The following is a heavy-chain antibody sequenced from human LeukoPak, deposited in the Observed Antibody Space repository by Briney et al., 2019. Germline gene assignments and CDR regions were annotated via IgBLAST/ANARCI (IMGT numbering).Heavy chain of an antibody. V-gene: IGHV3-64*01. Sequence: GGPLRLSCAASGFTFSSYAMHWVRQVPGKGLEYVSAISSSGGSTYYANSVKGRFTISRDNSKNTLYLQMGSLRTEDMAIYYCARGPDVVLVSHWSFFDYWGQGTLVTVSS. CDR3: ARGPDVVLVSHWSFFDY. J-gene: IGHJ4*02. CDR1: GFTFSSYA. D-gene: IGHD2-8*02. CDR2: ISSSGGST.